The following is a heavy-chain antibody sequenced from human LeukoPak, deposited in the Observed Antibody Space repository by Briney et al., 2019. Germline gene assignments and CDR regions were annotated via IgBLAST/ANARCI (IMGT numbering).Heavy chain of an antibody. CDR3: ARDPSRPYSSSWLDY. J-gene: IGHJ4*02. CDR1: GFTFSSYG. D-gene: IGHD6-13*01. V-gene: IGHV3-33*01. Sequence: GGSLRLSCAASGFTFSSYGMHWVRQAPGKGLEWVAVIWYDGSNKYYADSVKGRSTISRDNSKNTLYLQMNSLRAEDTAVYYCARDPSRPYSSSWLDYWGQGTLVTVSS. CDR2: IWYDGSNK.